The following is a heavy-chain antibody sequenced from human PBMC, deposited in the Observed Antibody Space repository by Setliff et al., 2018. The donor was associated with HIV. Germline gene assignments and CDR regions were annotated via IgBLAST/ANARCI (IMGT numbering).Heavy chain of an antibody. CDR2: IYYSGST. V-gene: IGHV4-39*07. CDR3: AREPRVRGTLDF. Sequence: SETLSLTCTVSGGSISSSSYYWGWIRQPPGKGLEWIGNIYYSGSTYYNPSLKSRVSISVDMSQNQFSLKVTSVTAADTAVYYCAREPRVRGTLDFWGQGTLVTVSS. D-gene: IGHD2-15*01. J-gene: IGHJ4*02. CDR1: GGSISSSSYY.